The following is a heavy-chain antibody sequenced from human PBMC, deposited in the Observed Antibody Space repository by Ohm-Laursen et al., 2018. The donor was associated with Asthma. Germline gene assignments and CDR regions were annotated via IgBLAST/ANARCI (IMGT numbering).Heavy chain of an antibody. Sequence: ASVKVSCKASGYSLSSNAISWVRQAPGQGLEWMGWIGAYNGDTNYAQRIQGRITLTTDTFTSTAYMELRSLRSDDTAVYYCTRDIGYGDDTFDYWGQGTLVTVSS. CDR1: GYSLSSNA. D-gene: IGHD4-17*01. J-gene: IGHJ4*02. CDR3: TRDIGYGDDTFDY. CDR2: IGAYNGDT. V-gene: IGHV1-18*04.